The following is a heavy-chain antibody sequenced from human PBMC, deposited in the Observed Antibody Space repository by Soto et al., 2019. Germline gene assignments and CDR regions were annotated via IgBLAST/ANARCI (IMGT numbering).Heavy chain of an antibody. CDR2: ISSSSSYI. CDR1: GFNFSSYS. J-gene: IGHJ5*02. Sequence: GGSLRLSCAASGFNFSSYSMNWVRQAPGKGLEWVSSISSSSSYIYYADSVKGRFTISRDNAKNSLYLQMNSLRAEDTAVYYCARDLYGDYGSGFDPWGQGTLVTVSS. V-gene: IGHV3-21*01. D-gene: IGHD4-17*01. CDR3: ARDLYGDYGSGFDP.